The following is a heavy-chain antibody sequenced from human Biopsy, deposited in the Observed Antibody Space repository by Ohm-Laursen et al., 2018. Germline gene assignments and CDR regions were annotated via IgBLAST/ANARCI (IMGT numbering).Heavy chain of an antibody. J-gene: IGHJ4*02. Sequence: LSLTCADSGFSFDNYAMNWVRQAPGKGLEWVSTISGSGGGTYYADSVKGRFTISRDASKNTLYLLMNSLRAEDTAMYYCAKGGYCTTTSCYMDVDYWGQGTLVTVSS. CDR1: GFSFDNYA. CDR2: ISGSGGGT. D-gene: IGHD2-2*02. V-gene: IGHV3-23*01. CDR3: AKGGYCTTTSCYMDVDY.